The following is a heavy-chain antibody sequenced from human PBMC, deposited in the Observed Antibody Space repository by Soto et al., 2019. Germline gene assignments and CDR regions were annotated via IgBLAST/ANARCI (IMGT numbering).Heavy chain of an antibody. CDR2: INPNSGGT. CDR3: ARDTPNITIFGVVIRPDYYYYGMDV. D-gene: IGHD3-3*01. Sequence: ASVKVSCKASGYTFTGYYMHWVRQAPGQGLEWMGWINPNSGGTNYAQKFQGWVTMTRDTSISTAYMELSRLRSEDTAVYYCARDTPNITIFGVVIRPDYYYYGMDVWGQGTTVTVSS. V-gene: IGHV1-2*04. CDR1: GYTFTGYY. J-gene: IGHJ6*02.